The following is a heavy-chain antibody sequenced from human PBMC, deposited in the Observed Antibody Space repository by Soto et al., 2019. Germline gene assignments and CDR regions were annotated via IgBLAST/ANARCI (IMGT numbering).Heavy chain of an antibody. J-gene: IGHJ2*01. CDR1: GDSISNFY. CDR2: ISATGRS. Sequence: QVQLQESGPGLVKPSETLSLTCTVSGDSISNFYWSWIRQPAGKGLESLGRISATGRSNYNPSLLSRAAMSLDTSKNQFSLRLTSVSAADTAVYFCARGMGRYFDLWGRGTLVTVFS. V-gene: IGHV4-4*07. CDR3: ARGMGRYFDL. D-gene: IGHD2-8*01.